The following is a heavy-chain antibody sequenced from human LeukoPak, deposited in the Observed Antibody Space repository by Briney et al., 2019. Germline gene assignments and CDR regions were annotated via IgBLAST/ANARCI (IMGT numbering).Heavy chain of an antibody. D-gene: IGHD2-2*02. Sequence: GASVKVSCKTSGYTFTSYGISWVRQAPGQGLEWMAWISANNGDTNYAQKVQGRVVLSTDTSTNTAYMELRCLMFDDTAVYYCATGYRHDYWGQGTLVIVSS. CDR1: GYTFTSYG. J-gene: IGHJ4*02. CDR3: ATGYRHDY. V-gene: IGHV1-18*04. CDR2: ISANNGDT.